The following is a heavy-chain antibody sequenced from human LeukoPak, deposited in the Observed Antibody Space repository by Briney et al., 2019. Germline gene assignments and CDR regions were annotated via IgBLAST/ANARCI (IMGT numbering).Heavy chain of an antibody. CDR1: GDSVSNSRAA. J-gene: IGHJ3*02. CDR2: TYYRSKWNN. D-gene: IGHD2-15*01. CDR3: ARGRDSAFDI. V-gene: IGHV6-1*01. Sequence: SQTLSLTCAISGDSVSNSRAAWHWIRQSPSRGLEWLGRTYYRSKWNNDYAVSVRSRITINGDTSKNQFSLQLNSVTPEDTAVYYCARGRDSAFDIWGQGTMVTVSS.